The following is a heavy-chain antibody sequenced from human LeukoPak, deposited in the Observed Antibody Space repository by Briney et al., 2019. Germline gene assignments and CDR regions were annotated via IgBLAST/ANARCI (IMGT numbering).Heavy chain of an antibody. CDR2: ISHDGSNK. D-gene: IGHD6-6*01. V-gene: IGHV3-30-3*01. CDR1: GFTFSSYA. Sequence: GGSLRLSCAASGFTFSSYAMHWVRQAPGKGLEWVAVISHDGSNKYYADSVKGRFTISRDNSKYTLYLQMNSLRAEDTAVYYCARDRQAYFDYWGQGTLVTVSS. J-gene: IGHJ4*02. CDR3: ARDRQAYFDY.